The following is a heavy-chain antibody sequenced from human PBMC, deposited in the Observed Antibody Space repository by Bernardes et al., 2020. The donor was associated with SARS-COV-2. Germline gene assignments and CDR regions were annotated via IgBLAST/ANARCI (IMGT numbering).Heavy chain of an antibody. CDR2: IYYSGST. CDR3: ARSLEMATIAGFDP. Sequence: SETLSLTCTVSGVSISSYYWSWIRQPPGKGLEWIGYIYYSGSTNYNPSLKSRVTISVDTSKNQFYLKLSSVTAADTAVYYCARSLEMATIAGFDPWGQGTLVTVSS. V-gene: IGHV4-59*01. J-gene: IGHJ5*02. D-gene: IGHD5-12*01. CDR1: GVSISSYY.